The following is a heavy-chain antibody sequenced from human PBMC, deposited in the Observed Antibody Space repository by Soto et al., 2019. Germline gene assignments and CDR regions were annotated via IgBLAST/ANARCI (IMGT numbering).Heavy chain of an antibody. Sequence: GGSLRLSCAGSGFTFSRYALHWVRPAPGKAMEWVAALSRDGSVQYWLDSVRGRFTISRDNSNNTLYLHMNSLRPEDTGVYYCVRSRSGAVADSFDYWGQGTQVTVSS. V-gene: IGHV3-30*04. CDR3: VRSRSGAVADSFDY. J-gene: IGHJ4*02. CDR2: LSRDGSVQ. D-gene: IGHD3-10*01. CDR1: GFTFSRYA.